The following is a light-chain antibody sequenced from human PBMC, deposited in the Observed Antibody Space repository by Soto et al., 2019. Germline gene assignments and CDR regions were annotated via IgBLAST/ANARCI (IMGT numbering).Light chain of an antibody. CDR2: AAS. J-gene: IGKJ2*01. Sequence: AWIQFPDTRSLYTRAIATLSCRASRRVSSSYLAWYQQKPGQAPRLLIYAASSMATGVPDRFSGSGSGTDFTLTISSLQPEDFAAYYCQQYFISPHTFGQGTNLDIK. CDR1: RRVSSSY. CDR3: QQYFISPHT. V-gene: IGKV3-20*01.